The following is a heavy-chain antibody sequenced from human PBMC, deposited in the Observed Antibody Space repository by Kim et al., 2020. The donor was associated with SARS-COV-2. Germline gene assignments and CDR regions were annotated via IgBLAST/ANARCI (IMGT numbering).Heavy chain of an antibody. J-gene: IGHJ3*02. CDR1: GFTFDDYA. V-gene: IGHV3-9*01. Sequence: GGSLRLSCAASGFTFDDYAMHWVRQAPGKGLEWVSGISWNSGSIGYADSVKGRFTISRDNAKNSLYLQMNSLRAEDTALYYCAKDRYSRGAFDIWGQGT. D-gene: IGHD6-13*01. CDR3: AKDRYSRGAFDI. CDR2: ISWNSGSI.